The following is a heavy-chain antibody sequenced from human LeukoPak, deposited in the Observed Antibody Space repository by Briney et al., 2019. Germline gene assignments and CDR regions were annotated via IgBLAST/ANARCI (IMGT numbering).Heavy chain of an antibody. D-gene: IGHD3-22*01. Sequence: PSETLSLTCTVSGGSISSGDYYWSWIRQPPGKGLEWIGYIYYSGSTYYNPSLKSRVTISVDTSKSRFSLKLSSVTAADTAVYYCARQSDSSGYYYLGAFDFWGQGTMVTVSS. V-gene: IGHV4-30-4*08. CDR2: IYYSGST. J-gene: IGHJ3*01. CDR3: ARQSDSSGYYYLGAFDF. CDR1: GGSISSGDYY.